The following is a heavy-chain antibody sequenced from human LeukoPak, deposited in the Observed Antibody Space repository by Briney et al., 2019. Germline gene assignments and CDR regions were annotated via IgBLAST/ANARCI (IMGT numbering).Heavy chain of an antibody. CDR2: ISWNSGSI. Sequence: SLRLSCAASGFTFDDYAMHWVRQAPGKGLEWVSGISWNSGSIGYADSVKGRFTISRDNAKNSLCLQMNRLRAEDTALYYCAKDLLGASPPIVDYWGQGTLVTVSS. CDR3: AKDLLGASPPIVDY. CDR1: GFTFDDYA. D-gene: IGHD5-12*01. V-gene: IGHV3-9*01. J-gene: IGHJ4*02.